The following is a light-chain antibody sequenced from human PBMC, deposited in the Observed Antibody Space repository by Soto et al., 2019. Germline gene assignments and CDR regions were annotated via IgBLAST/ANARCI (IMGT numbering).Light chain of an antibody. CDR2: ENN. Sequence: QSVLTQPPSVSEAPGQRVTISCTGSSSNIGAGYEAHWYQQVPGTAPKLLIYENNNRPSGVPDRFSGSKSGTSASLAITGLQAEDEAEYYCQSYDSSLSGYVFGPGTQVTVL. CDR1: SSNIGAGYE. J-gene: IGLJ1*01. V-gene: IGLV1-40*01. CDR3: QSYDSSLSGYV.